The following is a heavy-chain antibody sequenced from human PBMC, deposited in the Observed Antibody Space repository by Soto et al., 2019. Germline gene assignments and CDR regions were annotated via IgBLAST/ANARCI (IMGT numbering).Heavy chain of an antibody. Sequence: QVQLVQSGAEVKMPGSSVRVSCKASGGSFSKYGISWVRQAPGQGLEWMGGIIPMFGIGNYAEKFLGSVTITAHEPKGRSHMDLSSLSSEHAAVYFCARRYRQNYFFAMDVRGQGTTVTVFS. J-gene: IGHJ6*02. V-gene: IGHV1-69*01. CDR1: GGSFSKYG. D-gene: IGHD2-2*01. CDR3: ARRYRQNYFFAMDV. CDR2: IIPMFGIG.